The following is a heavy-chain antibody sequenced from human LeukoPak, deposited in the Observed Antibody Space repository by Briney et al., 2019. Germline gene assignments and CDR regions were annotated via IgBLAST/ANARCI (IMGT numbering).Heavy chain of an antibody. D-gene: IGHD3-10*01. CDR3: AREYFGSGSYYNYFDY. V-gene: IGHV4-4*07. CDR2: IYTSGST. J-gene: IGHJ4*02. Sequence: PSETLSLTCTVSGGSIGSYYWSWIRQPAGKGLEWIGRIYTSGSTNYNPSLKGRVTMSVGTSKNQFSLKLSSVTAADTAVYYCAREYFGSGSYYNYFDYWGQGTLVTVSS. CDR1: GGSIGSYY.